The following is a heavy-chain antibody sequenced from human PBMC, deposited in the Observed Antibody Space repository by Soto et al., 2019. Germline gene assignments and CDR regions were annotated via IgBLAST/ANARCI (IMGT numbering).Heavy chain of an antibody. D-gene: IGHD3-3*01. CDR1: GYTFXDYY. Sequence: PGGSLRLSCAASGYTFXDYYMSWIRQAPGKGLEWISYIDTSGTKIYYADSVKGRFTITRDNAKNSLYLEMNSLRDEDTAVYYCASHYDMWSGYLSPVDYWGQGTLVTVSS. CDR3: ASHYDMWSGYLSPVDY. V-gene: IGHV3-11*01. CDR2: IDTSGTKI. J-gene: IGHJ4*02.